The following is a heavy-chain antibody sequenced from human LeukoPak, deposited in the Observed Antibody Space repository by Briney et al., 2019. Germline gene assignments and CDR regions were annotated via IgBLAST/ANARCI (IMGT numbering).Heavy chain of an antibody. V-gene: IGHV4-61*01. D-gene: IGHD3-3*01. Sequence: SETLSLTCTVSGGSISSGSYYWSWIRQPPGTGLEWIGYIYYSGSTNYNPSLKSRVTISVDTSKNQFSLKLSSVTAADTAVYYCARGKHSGYDFWSGYYWAYDYWGQGTLVTVSS. J-gene: IGHJ4*02. CDR2: IYYSGST. CDR3: ARGKHSGYDFWSGYYWAYDY. CDR1: GGSISSGSYY.